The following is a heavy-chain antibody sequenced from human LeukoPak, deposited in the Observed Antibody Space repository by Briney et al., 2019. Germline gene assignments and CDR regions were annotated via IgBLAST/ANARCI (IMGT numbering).Heavy chain of an antibody. CDR1: GFTFSSYW. CDR2: INSDGSST. Sequence: PGVSLRLSCAASGFTFSSYWMHWVRQAPGKGLVWVSRINSDGSSTVYADSVKGRFTISRDNAKNTLYLQMNSLRAEDTALYYCARVYGYTYGHNYFDYWGQGTLVTVSS. J-gene: IGHJ4*02. V-gene: IGHV3-74*01. D-gene: IGHD5-18*01. CDR3: ARVYGYTYGHNYFDY.